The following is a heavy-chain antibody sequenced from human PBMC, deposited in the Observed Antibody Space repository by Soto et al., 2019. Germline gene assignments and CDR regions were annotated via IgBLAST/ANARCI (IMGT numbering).Heavy chain of an antibody. J-gene: IGHJ5*02. CDR1: GYTLTELS. Sequence: ASVKVSCKVSGYTLTELSMHWVRQAPGKGLEWMVGFDPEDGETIYAQKFQGRVTMTEDTSTDTAYMELSSLRSEDTAVYYCATSRSVVPFINWFDPWGQGTLVTVSS. CDR2: FDPEDGET. CDR3: ATSRSVVPFINWFDP. D-gene: IGHD2-2*01. V-gene: IGHV1-24*01.